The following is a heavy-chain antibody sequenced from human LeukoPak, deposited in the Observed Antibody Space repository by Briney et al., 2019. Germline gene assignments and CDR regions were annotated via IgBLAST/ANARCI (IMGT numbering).Heavy chain of an antibody. CDR1: GGTINSHS. CDR2: IYYTGKN. CDR3: VRRDTGWNYFDY. V-gene: IGHV4-59*08. J-gene: IGHJ4*02. D-gene: IGHD6-19*01. Sequence: SETLSLTCAVSGGTINSHSWGWIRQPPGKGLQWIGDIYYTGKNNYSPSLKSRVTISLDTSKDHLSLNLTSVLAADTAIYYCVRRDTGWNYFDYWGQGILVTVSS.